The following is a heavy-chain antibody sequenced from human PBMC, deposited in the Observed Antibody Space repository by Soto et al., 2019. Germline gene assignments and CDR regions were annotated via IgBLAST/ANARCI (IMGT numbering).Heavy chain of an antibody. CDR3: AVVVVPATTTGGPYYYYGMDV. D-gene: IGHD2-2*01. V-gene: IGHV5-51*01. CDR2: IYPGDSDT. Sequence: GEPLKISWKGSWDSFTSHWSRWVRQKHGKGLEGMGIIYPGDSDTRYSPSFQGQVTISADKSISTAYLQWSSLKASDTAMYYCAVVVVPATTTGGPYYYYGMDVWGQGTTVTVSS. CDR1: WDSFTSHW. J-gene: IGHJ6*02.